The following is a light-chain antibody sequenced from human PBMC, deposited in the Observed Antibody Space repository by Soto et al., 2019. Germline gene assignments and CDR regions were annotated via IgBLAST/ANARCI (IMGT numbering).Light chain of an antibody. CDR1: SSNIGSNT. CDR2: SNN. Sequence: QPVLTQPPSASGTPGQRVTISCSGSSSNIGSNTVNWYQQLPGTAPKLLIYSNNQRPSGVPDRFSGSKSGTSASLAISGLQSEDEADYYCAAWDDSLNGWVFRGGTKLTVL. CDR3: AAWDDSLNGWV. J-gene: IGLJ3*02. V-gene: IGLV1-44*01.